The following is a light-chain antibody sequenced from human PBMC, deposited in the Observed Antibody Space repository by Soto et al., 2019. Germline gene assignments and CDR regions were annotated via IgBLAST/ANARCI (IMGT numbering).Light chain of an antibody. CDR2: GAS. CDR3: QDYGNSLMYS. J-gene: IGKJ2*01. Sequence: EIVLTQSPGTLSLSPGERATLSCRASQSVSSSYLAWYQQKPGQAPRHLIYGASSRATGIPDRFSGSGSATDFTLTISRLESEDFAVYYCQDYGNSLMYSFGQGTKLEIK. V-gene: IGKV3-20*01. CDR1: QSVSSSY.